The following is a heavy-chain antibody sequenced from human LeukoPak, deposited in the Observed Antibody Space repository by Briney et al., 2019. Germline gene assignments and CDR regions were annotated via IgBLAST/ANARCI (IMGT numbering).Heavy chain of an antibody. CDR1: GYTFTSYG. Sequence: ASVKVSCKASGYTFTSYGISWVRQAPGQGLEWMGWISAYNGNTNYAQKLQGRVTMTTDTSTSTAYMELRSLRSEDTAVYYCARDFRDILTGYYTNYYYGMDVWGQGTTVTVSS. V-gene: IGHV1-18*01. J-gene: IGHJ6*02. CDR2: ISAYNGNT. D-gene: IGHD3-9*01. CDR3: ARDFRDILTGYYTNYYYGMDV.